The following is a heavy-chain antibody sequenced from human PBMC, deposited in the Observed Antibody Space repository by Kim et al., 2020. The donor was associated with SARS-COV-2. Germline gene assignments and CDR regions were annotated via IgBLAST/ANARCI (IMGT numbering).Heavy chain of an antibody. D-gene: IGHD2-15*01. V-gene: IGHV1-24*01. J-gene: IGHJ5*02. CDR1: GYTLTELS. Sequence: ASVKVSCKVSGYTLTELSMHWVRQAPGKGLEWMGGFDPEDGETIYAQKFQGRVTMTEDTSTDTACMELSSLRSEDTAVYYCATGRVAGPPAWFDPWGQRTQVTVSS. CDR2: FDPEDGET. CDR3: ATGRVAGPPAWFDP.